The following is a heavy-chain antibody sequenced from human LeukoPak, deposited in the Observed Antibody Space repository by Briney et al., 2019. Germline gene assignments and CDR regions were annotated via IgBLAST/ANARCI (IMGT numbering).Heavy chain of an antibody. CDR2: IYYSGST. J-gene: IGHJ4*02. CDR1: GGSIGSGGYY. D-gene: IGHD3-10*01. Sequence: SQTLSLTCTVSGGSIGSGGYYWSWIRQHPGKGLEWIGYIYYSGSTYYNPSLKSRVTISVDTSKNQFSLKLSSVTAADTAVYYCARADVYYGSGSYILPYFDYWGQGTLVTVSS. V-gene: IGHV4-31*03. CDR3: ARADVYYGSGSYILPYFDY.